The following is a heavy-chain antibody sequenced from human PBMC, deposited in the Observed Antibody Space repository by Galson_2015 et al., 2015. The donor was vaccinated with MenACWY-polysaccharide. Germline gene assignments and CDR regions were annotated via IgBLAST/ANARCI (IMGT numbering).Heavy chain of an antibody. J-gene: IGHJ2*01. D-gene: IGHD1-1*01. CDR2: TNSDGSGT. CDR3: ARAPTQLERRNAGRFFDL. V-gene: IGHV3-74*01. Sequence: SLRLSCAASGFTFSSFWMHWVRQAPGKGLVWVSRTNSDGSGTSYADSMKGRFTISRDNAKNTLYLQMNSLRAEDTAVYYCARAPTQLERRNAGRFFDLWGRGALVTVSS. CDR1: GFTFSSFW.